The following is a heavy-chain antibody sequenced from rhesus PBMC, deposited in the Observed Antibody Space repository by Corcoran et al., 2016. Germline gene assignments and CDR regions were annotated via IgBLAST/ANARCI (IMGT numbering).Heavy chain of an antibody. CDR1: GFTFSSYW. CDR2: INSCGGST. CDR3: ARLGSGLDV. J-gene: IGHJ5-2*02. V-gene: IGHV3S42*01. Sequence: EVQLVESGGGLAKPGGSLRLSCAASGFTFSSYWMNWARQAPWKGLGVVSAINSCGGSTYYADSVKGRFTISRDNSKNTLSLQMNSLRAEDTAVYYCARLGSGLDVWGRGVLVTVSS. D-gene: IGHD2-2*01.